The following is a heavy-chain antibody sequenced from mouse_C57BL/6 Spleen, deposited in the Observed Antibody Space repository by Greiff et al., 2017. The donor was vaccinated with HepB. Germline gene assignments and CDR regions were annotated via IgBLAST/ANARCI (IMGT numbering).Heavy chain of an antibody. CDR1: GYTFTSYW. CDR3: ARGRNSSGFDY. V-gene: IGHV1-52*01. D-gene: IGHD3-2*02. CDR2: IDPSDSET. Sequence: VQLQQPGAELVRPGSSVKLSCKASGYTFTSYWMHWVKQRPIQGLEWIGNIDPSDSETHYNQKFKDKATLTVDKSSSTAYMQLSSLTSDDSAVYYCARGRNSSGFDYWVQGTTLTVSS. J-gene: IGHJ2*01.